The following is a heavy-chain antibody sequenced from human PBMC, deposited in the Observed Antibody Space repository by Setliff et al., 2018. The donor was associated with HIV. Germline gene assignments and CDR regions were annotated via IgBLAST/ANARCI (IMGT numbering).Heavy chain of an antibody. J-gene: IGHJ4*02. CDR2: IYYSGAT. V-gene: IGHV4-39*02. CDR3: AREFYSSVWC. D-gene: IGHD6-13*01. CDR1: GGSIKNVNYY. Sequence: SETLSLTCTVSGGSIKNVNYYWGWVRLSPGKGLEWIGSIYYSGATYYNPSLKSRVIISVDNAKNSLYLQMNNLRVEDMAVYYCAREFYSSVWCWGQGTLVTVSS.